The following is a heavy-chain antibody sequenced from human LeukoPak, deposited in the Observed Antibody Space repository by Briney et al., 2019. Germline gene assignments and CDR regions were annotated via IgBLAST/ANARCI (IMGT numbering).Heavy chain of an antibody. CDR1: GYTFTSYD. V-gene: IGHV1-8*01. CDR3: ARGLSELRFLEWGTDY. Sequence: GASVKVSCKASGYTFTSYDINWVRQATGQGLEWMGWMNPNSGNTGYAQKFQGRVTMTRNTSISTAYMELSSLRSEDTAVYYCARGLSELRFLEWGTDYWGQGTLVTVSS. J-gene: IGHJ4*02. CDR2: MNPNSGNT. D-gene: IGHD3-3*01.